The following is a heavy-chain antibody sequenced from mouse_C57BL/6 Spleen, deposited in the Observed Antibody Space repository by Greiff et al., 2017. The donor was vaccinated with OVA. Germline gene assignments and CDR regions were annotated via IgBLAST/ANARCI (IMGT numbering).Heavy chain of an antibody. Sequence: QVQLQQPGAELVKPGASVTLSCKASGYTFTSYWMHWVKQRPGQGLEWIGMIHPNSGSTNYNEKFKSKATLTVDKSSSTAYMQLSSLTSEDSAVYYCARGGTRYYFDYWGQGTTLTVSS. D-gene: IGHD3-3*01. J-gene: IGHJ2*01. CDR2: IHPNSGST. CDR1: GYTFTSYW. V-gene: IGHV1-64*01. CDR3: ARGGTRYYFDY.